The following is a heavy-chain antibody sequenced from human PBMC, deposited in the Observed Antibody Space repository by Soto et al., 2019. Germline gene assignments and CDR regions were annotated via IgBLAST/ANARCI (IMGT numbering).Heavy chain of an antibody. CDR3: ATNYGSGSAHFDY. CDR1: GGTFNFYS. J-gene: IGHJ4*02. D-gene: IGHD3-10*01. Sequence: QVQLVQSGAEVKKPGSSVKVSCTASGGTFNFYSISWVRQAPGQGLEWVGRVIPMVGMSEYAQKFQGRVTITADKSRSTAYRNRRSLRCEDTAVYYCATNYGSGSAHFDYWGQGTLVTVSS. CDR2: VIPMVGMS. V-gene: IGHV1-69*02.